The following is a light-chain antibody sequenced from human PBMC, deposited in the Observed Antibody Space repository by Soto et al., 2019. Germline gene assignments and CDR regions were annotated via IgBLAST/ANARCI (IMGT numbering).Light chain of an antibody. CDR2: EDS. CDR1: NIGSKR. J-gene: IGLJ1*01. CDR3: QVWDSTSDLAV. Sequence: SYELTQPPSVSVAPGQTARMTCGGNNIGSKRVQWYQHKAGQAPVMVVHEDSDRPSGIPERFSGSNSGNTATLTISRVEAGDEADYYCQVWDSTSDLAVFGTGTKVTVL. V-gene: IGLV3-21*02.